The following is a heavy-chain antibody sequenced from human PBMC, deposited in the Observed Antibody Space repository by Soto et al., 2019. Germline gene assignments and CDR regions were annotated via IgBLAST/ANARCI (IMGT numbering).Heavy chain of an antibody. Sequence: EASVKVSCKASGYTFTSYGISWVRQAPGQGLEWMGRISAYNGNTNYAQKLQGRVTMTTDTSTSTAYMELRSLRSDDTAVYYCARGPTNYYDSSGYGLAFDIWGQGTMVTVSS. D-gene: IGHD3-22*01. CDR1: GYTFTSYG. CDR2: ISAYNGNT. J-gene: IGHJ3*02. V-gene: IGHV1-18*04. CDR3: ARGPTNYYDSSGYGLAFDI.